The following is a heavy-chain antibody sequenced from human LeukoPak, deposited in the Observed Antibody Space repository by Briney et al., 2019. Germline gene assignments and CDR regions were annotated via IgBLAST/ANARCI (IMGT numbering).Heavy chain of an antibody. Sequence: ASVNVSCKASGYTFTSYDINWVRQATGQGLEWMGWMNPNSGNTGYAQKFQGRVTMTRNTSISTAYMELSSLRSEDTAVYYCARVEDYYYDSSGYYLWGQGTLVTVSS. V-gene: IGHV1-8*01. CDR2: MNPNSGNT. CDR1: GYTFTSYD. J-gene: IGHJ5*02. CDR3: ARVEDYYYDSSGYYL. D-gene: IGHD3-22*01.